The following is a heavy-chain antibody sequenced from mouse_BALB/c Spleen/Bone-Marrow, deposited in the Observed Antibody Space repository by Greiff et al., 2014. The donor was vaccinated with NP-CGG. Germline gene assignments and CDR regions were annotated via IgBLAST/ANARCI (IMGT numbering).Heavy chain of an antibody. CDR1: GYAFSSYW. CDR2: IYPGDGDT. Sequence: QVQLQQSAAELVRPGSSVKISCKASGYAFSSYWMNWVKQRPGQGLEWIGQIYPGDGDTNYNGKFKGKATLTADKSSSTAYMQLSSLTSEDSAVYFCARGVPMDYWGQGTSVTVSS. V-gene: IGHV1-80*01. CDR3: ARGVPMDY. J-gene: IGHJ4*01.